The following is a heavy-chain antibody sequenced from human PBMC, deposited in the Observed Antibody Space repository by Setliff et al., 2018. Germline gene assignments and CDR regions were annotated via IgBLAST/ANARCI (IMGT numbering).Heavy chain of an antibody. CDR3: ARQEDDSSGYYSTD. V-gene: IGHV4-38-2*01. D-gene: IGHD3-22*01. CDR2: IHHSGST. J-gene: IGHJ4*02. CDR1: VYSISRDCH. Sequence: SETLSLTCAVSVYSISRDCHWGWIRQPPGKGLEWIGSIHHSGSTYYNPSLKSRVTMSVDTSKNQFSLKLSSVTVADTAVYYCARQEDDSSGYYSTDWGQGTLVTVSS.